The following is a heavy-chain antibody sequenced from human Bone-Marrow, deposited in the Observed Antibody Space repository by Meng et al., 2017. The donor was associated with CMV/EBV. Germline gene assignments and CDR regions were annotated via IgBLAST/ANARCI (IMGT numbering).Heavy chain of an antibody. CDR3: ASLPSGLYDFWSGPYYYGMDV. D-gene: IGHD3-3*01. CDR2: INHSGST. V-gene: IGHV4-34*01. Sequence: SETLSLTCAVNGGSFSGYYWRWIRQPPGKGLEWIGEINHSGSTNYNPSLTSRVTISVDTSKNQFSLKLSSVTAADTAVYYCASLPSGLYDFWSGPYYYGMDVWGQGTTVTVSS. J-gene: IGHJ6*02. CDR1: GGSFSGYY.